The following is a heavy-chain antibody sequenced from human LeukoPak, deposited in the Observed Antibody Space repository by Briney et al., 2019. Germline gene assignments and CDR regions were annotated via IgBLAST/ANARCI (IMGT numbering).Heavy chain of an antibody. CDR1: GGSISSYY. CDR3: ARLLDHIDY. J-gene: IGHJ4*02. D-gene: IGHD1-26*01. Sequence: SETLSLTCTVSGGSISSYYWSWIRQPPGKGLEWIGYIYYSGCTNYNPSLKSRVTISVDTSKNQFSLKLSSVTAADTAVYYCARLLDHIDYWGQGTLVTVSS. V-gene: IGHV4-59*01. CDR2: IYYSGCT.